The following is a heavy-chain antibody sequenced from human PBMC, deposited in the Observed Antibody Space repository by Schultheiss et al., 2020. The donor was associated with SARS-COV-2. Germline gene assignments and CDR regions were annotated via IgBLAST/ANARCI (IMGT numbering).Heavy chain of an antibody. V-gene: IGHV4-31*03. CDR1: GGSISSGGYY. CDR2: IYYSGST. J-gene: IGHJ4*02. CDR3: ARGGSSWYTYYFDY. D-gene: IGHD6-13*01. Sequence: SETLSLTCTVSGGSISSGGYYWSWIRQPPGKGLEWIGYIYYSGSTYYNPSLKSRVTISVDTSKNQFSLKLSSVTAADTAVYYCARGGSSWYTYYFDYWGQGTLVTVSS.